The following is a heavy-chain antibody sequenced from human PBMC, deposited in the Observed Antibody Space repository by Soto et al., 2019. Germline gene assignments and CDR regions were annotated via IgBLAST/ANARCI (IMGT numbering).Heavy chain of an antibody. Sequence: QVHLVQSAAEVKKPGASVKVSCKGSGYTFTSYGITWVRQAPGQGLEWMGWISAHNGNTDYAQRLQGRVTVTRDTSTSTAYMELRSLRSDDTAGYYCARGRYGDYWGQGALVTVSS. V-gene: IGHV1-18*01. CDR1: GYTFTSYG. CDR2: ISAHNGNT. D-gene: IGHD1-1*01. CDR3: ARGRYGDY. J-gene: IGHJ4*02.